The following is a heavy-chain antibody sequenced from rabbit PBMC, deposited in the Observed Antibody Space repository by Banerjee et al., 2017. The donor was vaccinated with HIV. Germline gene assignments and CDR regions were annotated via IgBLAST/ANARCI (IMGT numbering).Heavy chain of an antibody. V-gene: IGHV1S45*01. D-gene: IGHD3-1*01. CDR1: GFSFSDRDV. CDR3: ARDLASVVGWNFNL. CDR2: INTYTAKG. J-gene: IGHJ4*01. Sequence: QEQLVESGGGLVQPEGSLTLTCKASGFSFSDRDVMCWVRQAPGKGLEWIACINTYTAKGVYATWAKGRFTVSRTSSTTVTLRMTSLTAADRATYFCARDLASVVGWNFNLWGQGTLVTVS.